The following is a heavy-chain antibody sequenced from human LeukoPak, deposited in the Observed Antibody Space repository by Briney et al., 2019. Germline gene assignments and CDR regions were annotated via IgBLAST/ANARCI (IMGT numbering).Heavy chain of an antibody. D-gene: IGHD5-18*01. Sequence: TGGSLRLSCAASGFTFSSYWMSWVRQASGKGLEWVANIKQDGSEKYYVDSVKGRFTISRDNAKNSLYLQMNSLRAEDTAVYYCAREGDTAMVHDAFDIWGQGTMVTVSS. CDR1: GFTFSSYW. CDR2: IKQDGSEK. J-gene: IGHJ3*02. CDR3: AREGDTAMVHDAFDI. V-gene: IGHV3-7*01.